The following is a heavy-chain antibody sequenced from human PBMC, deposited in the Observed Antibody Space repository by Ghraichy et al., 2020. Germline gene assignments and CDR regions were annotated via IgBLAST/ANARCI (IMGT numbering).Heavy chain of an antibody. CDR3: VKTKSRMVLYYFDL. Sequence: GGSLRLSCEASGFTFSNFAMAWVRQAPGKEPEWVSAMTATSGSTYYIDSVKGRFAISRDNSRNSLYLQMNSLRAEDTAVYYCVKTKSRMVLYYFDLWGQGTVFSVSS. V-gene: IGHV3-23*01. CDR1: GFTFSNFA. CDR2: MTATSGST. D-gene: IGHD3-16*01. J-gene: IGHJ4*02.